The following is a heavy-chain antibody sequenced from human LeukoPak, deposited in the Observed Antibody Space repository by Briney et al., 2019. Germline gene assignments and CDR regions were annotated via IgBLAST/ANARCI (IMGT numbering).Heavy chain of an antibody. Sequence: PGGSLRLSCAASGFTFSSYGMHWVRQAPGKGLEWVAVISYDGSNKYYADSVKGRFTISRDNSKNTLYLQMNSLRAEDTAVYYCAKDLQALGDHDRFDYWGQGTLVTVSS. J-gene: IGHJ4*02. CDR3: AKDLQALGDHDRFDY. CDR1: GFTFSSYG. D-gene: IGHD4-17*01. V-gene: IGHV3-30*18. CDR2: ISYDGSNK.